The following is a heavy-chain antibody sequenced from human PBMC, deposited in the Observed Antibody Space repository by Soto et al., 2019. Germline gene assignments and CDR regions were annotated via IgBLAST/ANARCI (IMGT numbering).Heavy chain of an antibody. CDR2: INHSGRT. CDR1: GGSFSGYY. Sequence: QVQLQQWGAGLLKPSETLSLTCAVYGGSFSGYYWSWIRQPPGKGLEWIGEINHSGRTNYNPSLKSRVTISVDTSKNQFSLKLSSVTAADTAVYYCARGRSGFWEWPPDYWGQGTLVTVSS. V-gene: IGHV4-34*01. CDR3: ARGRSGFWEWPPDY. D-gene: IGHD3-3*01. J-gene: IGHJ4*02.